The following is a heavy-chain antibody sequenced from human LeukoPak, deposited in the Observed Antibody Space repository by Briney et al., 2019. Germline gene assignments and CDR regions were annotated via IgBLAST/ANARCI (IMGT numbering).Heavy chain of an antibody. V-gene: IGHV1-18*01. J-gene: IGHJ5*02. CDR3: ARGYLTTIVEWFDP. CDR2: ISANNGKT. Sequence: AASVKVSCKASGYTFTSYGISWVRQAPGQGLEWMGWISANNGKTKYAQNLQGRVTMTTDTSTSTAYMELRSPRSDDTAVYYCARGYLTTIVEWFDPWGQGTLVTVSS. CDR1: GYTFTSYG. D-gene: IGHD3-22*01.